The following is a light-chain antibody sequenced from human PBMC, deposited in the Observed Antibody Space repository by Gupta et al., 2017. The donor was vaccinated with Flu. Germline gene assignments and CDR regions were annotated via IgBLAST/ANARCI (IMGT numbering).Light chain of an antibody. Sequence: DIQMTQSPSSLSASVGDRVTITCRASQVISNYLAWFQQKPGKAPTSLIYAASSLQTGVPSKFSGSGSGTDFTFTISSLQPEDFATYYCQHYNSYPLTFGRGTQVEIK. CDR1: QVISNY. J-gene: IGKJ4*01. V-gene: IGKV1-16*02. CDR3: QHYNSYPLT. CDR2: AAS.